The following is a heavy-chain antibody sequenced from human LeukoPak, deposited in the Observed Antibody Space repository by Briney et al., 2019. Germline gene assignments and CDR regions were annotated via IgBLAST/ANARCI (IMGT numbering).Heavy chain of an antibody. D-gene: IGHD5-18*01. V-gene: IGHV4-39*01. CDR2: VYYSGNT. CDR1: GGSTSSNTFY. J-gene: IGHJ4*02. Sequence: SETLSLTCTVSGGSTSSNTFYWGWIRQPPGKGLEWIGAVYYSGNTYYSSSLKSRVTISVDTSKNQFSLKLNSVTAADTAVYFCARVKKVDTSLDYWGQGTLVTVSS. CDR3: ARVKKVDTSLDY.